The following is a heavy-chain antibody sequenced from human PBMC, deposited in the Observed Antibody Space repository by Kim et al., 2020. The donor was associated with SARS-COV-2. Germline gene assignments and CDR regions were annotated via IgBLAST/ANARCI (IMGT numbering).Heavy chain of an antibody. V-gene: IGHV3-23*01. D-gene: IGHD3-9*01. CDR3: AKSGTEFVLRYFDWLLKTFDP. J-gene: IGHJ5*02. Sequence: RFTISRDNSKNTLYLQMNSLRAEDTAVYYCAKSGTEFVLRYFDWLLKTFDPWGQGTLVTVSS.